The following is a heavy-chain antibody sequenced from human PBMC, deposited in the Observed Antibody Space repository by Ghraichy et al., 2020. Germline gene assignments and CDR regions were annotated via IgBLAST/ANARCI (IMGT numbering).Heavy chain of an antibody. CDR3: ARDKWELLSLYYFDY. D-gene: IGHD1-26*01. Sequence: ASVKVSCKASGYTFTGYYMHWVRQAPGQGLEWMGWINPNSGGTNYAQKFQGRVTMTRDTSISTAYMELSRLRSDDTAVYYCARDKWELLSLYYFDYWGQGTLVTVSS. CDR2: INPNSGGT. V-gene: IGHV1-2*02. J-gene: IGHJ4*02. CDR1: GYTFTGYY.